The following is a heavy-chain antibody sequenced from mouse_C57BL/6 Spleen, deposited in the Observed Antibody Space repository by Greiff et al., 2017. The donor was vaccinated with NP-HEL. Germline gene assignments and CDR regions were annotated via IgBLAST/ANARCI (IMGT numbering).Heavy chain of an antibody. Sequence: EVQLLQSGPGLVKPGASVKMSCTASGYTFTDYNMHWVNQTHGKSLEWFGYISPNNGGTSYNYKFKGKATFTVYKHYSTAYMELRNLTSEDAADYYCALYAGDSYAMDYWGQGTSVTVSS. V-gene: IGHV1-22*01. J-gene: IGHJ4*01. CDR1: GYTFTDYN. CDR2: ISPNNGGT. D-gene: IGHD2-13*01. CDR3: ALYAGDSYAMDY.